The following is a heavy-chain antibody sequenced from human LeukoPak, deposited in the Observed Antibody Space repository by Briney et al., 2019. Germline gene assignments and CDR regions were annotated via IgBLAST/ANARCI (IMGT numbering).Heavy chain of an antibody. CDR3: AKDLDEYSYGAHGD. V-gene: IGHV3-23*01. Sequence: GGSLRLSCAASGFTFSSYAMSWVRQAPGKGLEWVSAISGSGGSTYYADSVKGRFTISRDNSKNTLYLQMNSLRAEDTAVYYCAKDLDEYSYGAHGDWGQGTLVTVSS. J-gene: IGHJ4*02. CDR1: GFTFSSYA. CDR2: ISGSGGST. D-gene: IGHD5-18*01.